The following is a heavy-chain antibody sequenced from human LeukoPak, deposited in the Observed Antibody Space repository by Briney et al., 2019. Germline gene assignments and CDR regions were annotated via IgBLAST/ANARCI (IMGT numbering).Heavy chain of an antibody. Sequence: GGSLRLSCATSGFTVSTNYASWVRQAPGKGLEWVSLIYNDGRADYADFVKGRFAISRDSSKDTVYLQMNSLRADDTAVYYCNFRQDYWGQGILVTVSS. CDR1: GFTVSTNY. J-gene: IGHJ4*02. V-gene: IGHV3-53*01. CDR3: NFRQDY. CDR2: IYNDGRA.